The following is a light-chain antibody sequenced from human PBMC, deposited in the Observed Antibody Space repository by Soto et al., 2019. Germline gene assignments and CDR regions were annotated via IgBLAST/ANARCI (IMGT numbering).Light chain of an antibody. CDR2: DAS. J-gene: IGKJ5*01. Sequence: VLTQSPATLSLSPGQRATLSCRASENIKDFLAWYQQKSGQPPRLLVYDASTRATGVPARFSGSGFGTDFTLAISSLEPEDLAVYFCQQRFDWPPITFGQGTRLDI. CDR1: ENIKDF. V-gene: IGKV3-11*01. CDR3: QQRFDWPPIT.